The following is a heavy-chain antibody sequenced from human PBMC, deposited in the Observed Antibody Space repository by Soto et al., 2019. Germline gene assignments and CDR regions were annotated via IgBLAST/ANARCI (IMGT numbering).Heavy chain of an antibody. CDR1: GFTFSRYA. J-gene: IGHJ3*02. Sequence: EEQLLESGGGLVQPGGSLRLSCAASGFTFSRYAMTWVRQAAGQGLEWVSTIISTGGTTYYADSVKGRFTISRDNSKNTLYLQMNSLRAEDTAVYYCVKVYGDYYHAFPMWGQGTMVTVSS. CDR2: IISTGGTT. D-gene: IGHD4-17*01. V-gene: IGHV3-23*01. CDR3: VKVYGDYYHAFPM.